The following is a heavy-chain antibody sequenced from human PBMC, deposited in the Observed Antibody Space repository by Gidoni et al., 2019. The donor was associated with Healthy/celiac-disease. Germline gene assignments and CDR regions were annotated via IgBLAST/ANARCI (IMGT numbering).Heavy chain of an antibody. V-gene: IGHV4-59*01. Sequence: QVQLQESGPGLVKPSDTLSLTCTVTGGSISSYYWSWIRQPPGKGLEWIGYIYYSGSTNYNPSLKSRVTISVDTSKNQFSLKLSSVTAADTAVYYCARAPYDYVWGSYHDYWGQGTLVTVSS. D-gene: IGHD3-16*02. CDR3: ARAPYDYVWGSYHDY. J-gene: IGHJ4*02. CDR1: GGSISSYY. CDR2: IYYSGST.